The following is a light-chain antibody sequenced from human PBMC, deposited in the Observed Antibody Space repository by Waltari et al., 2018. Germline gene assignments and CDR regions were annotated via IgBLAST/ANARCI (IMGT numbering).Light chain of an antibody. CDR2: EGN. J-gene: IGLJ3*02. Sequence: QSALTQPASVSGSPGQSITISCTGPSSDVGNYDLISWSQQHPTKAPKLIIYEGNKRPSGVSNRFSGSTSGNTASLTISGLQAEDEADYFCCSYAGSATFAVFGGGTKLTVL. CDR1: SSDVGNYDL. CDR3: CSYAGSATFAV. V-gene: IGLV2-23*03.